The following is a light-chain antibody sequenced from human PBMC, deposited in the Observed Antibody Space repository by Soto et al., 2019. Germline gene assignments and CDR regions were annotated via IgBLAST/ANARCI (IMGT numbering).Light chain of an antibody. V-gene: IGKV3-15*01. Sequence: EIVMTQSPATLSVSPGERATLSCRASQSVSSNLAWYQQKPGQAPRLLIYGASTRATGIPARFSGSGSGTEFTLTISSLQSEDVAVYYCQQYNTWPPLTFGQGTRLEIK. J-gene: IGKJ5*01. CDR1: QSVSSN. CDR3: QQYNTWPPLT. CDR2: GAS.